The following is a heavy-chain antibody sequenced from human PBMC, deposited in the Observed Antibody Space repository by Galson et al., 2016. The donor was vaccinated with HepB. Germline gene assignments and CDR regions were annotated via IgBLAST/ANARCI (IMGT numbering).Heavy chain of an antibody. CDR3: VRELYGDFVPYYFEY. CDR1: GFTFSYYG. D-gene: IGHD4-17*01. Sequence: SLRLSCATSGFTFSYYGMHWVRQAPGKGLEWVAVIWYDGSSKYYADSVKGRFTISRDHYKKTLYLQMNSLRAEDTAVYYCVRELYGDFVPYYFEYWGQGTLVTVSS. CDR2: IWYDGSSK. J-gene: IGHJ4*02. V-gene: IGHV3-33*01.